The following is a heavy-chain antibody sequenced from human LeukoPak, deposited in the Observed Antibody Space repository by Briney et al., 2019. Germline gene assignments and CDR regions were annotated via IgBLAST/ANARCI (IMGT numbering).Heavy chain of an antibody. V-gene: IGHV3-21*01. CDR1: GFTFSSYS. Sequence: GGSLRLSCAASGFTFSSYSMNWVRQAPGKGLEWVSSISSGSSYIYYADSVKGRFTISRDNAKNSLYLQMNSLRAEDTAVYYCARGSFDYWGQGTLVTVSS. J-gene: IGHJ4*02. CDR2: ISSGSSYI. CDR3: ARGSFDY.